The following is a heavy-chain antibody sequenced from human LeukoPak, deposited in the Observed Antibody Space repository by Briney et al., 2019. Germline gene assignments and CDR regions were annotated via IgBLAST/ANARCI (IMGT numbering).Heavy chain of an antibody. D-gene: IGHD3-10*01. CDR1: GYSFTSYW. CDR2: IYPGDSDT. V-gene: IGHV5-51*01. CDR3: ASSITMVRGVITPDAGAFDI. J-gene: IGHJ3*02. Sequence: GESLKISCKGSGYSFTSYWIGWVRQMPGKGLEWMGIIYPGDSDTRYSPSFQGQVTISADKSISTAYLQWSSLKASDTAMYYCASSITMVRGVITPDAGAFDIWGQGTMVTVSS.